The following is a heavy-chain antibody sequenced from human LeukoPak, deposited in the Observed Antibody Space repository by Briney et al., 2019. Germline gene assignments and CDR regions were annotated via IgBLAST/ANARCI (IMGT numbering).Heavy chain of an antibody. Sequence: PSETLSLTCAVYGGSFSGYYWSWIRQPPGKGLEWIGEINHSGSTNYNPSLKSRVTISVDTSKNQFSLKLSSVTAADTAVYYCARDPREECWFDPWGQGTLVTVSS. V-gene: IGHV4-34*01. CDR2: INHSGST. CDR3: ARDPREECWFDP. J-gene: IGHJ5*02. D-gene: IGHD3-3*01. CDR1: GGSFSGYY.